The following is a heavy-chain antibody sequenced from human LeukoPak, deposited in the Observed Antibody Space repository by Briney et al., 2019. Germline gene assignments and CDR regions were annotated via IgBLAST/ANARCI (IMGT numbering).Heavy chain of an antibody. CDR2: IYYSGST. Sequence: SETLSLTCTVSGGSISSSSYYWGWIRQPPGKGLEWIGSIYYSGSTYYNPSLKSRVTISVDTSKNQFSLKLSSVTAADTAVYYCASILRGIAVAGNWGQGTLVTVSS. CDR3: ASILRGIAVAGN. J-gene: IGHJ4*02. CDR1: GGSISSSSYY. D-gene: IGHD6-19*01. V-gene: IGHV4-39*07.